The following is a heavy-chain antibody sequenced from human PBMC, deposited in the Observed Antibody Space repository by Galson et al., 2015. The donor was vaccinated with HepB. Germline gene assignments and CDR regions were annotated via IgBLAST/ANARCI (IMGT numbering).Heavy chain of an antibody. V-gene: IGHV3-21*01. CDR2: ISSSSSYI. CDR3: AKGKSIAAPEPYYYYMDV. CDR1: GFTFSSYS. J-gene: IGHJ6*03. Sequence: SLRLSCAASGFTFSSYSMNWVRQAPGKGLEWVSSISSSSSYIYYADSVKGRFTISRDNAKNSLYLQMNSLRAEDTAVYYCAKGKSIAAPEPYYYYMDVWGKGTTVTVSS. D-gene: IGHD6-6*01.